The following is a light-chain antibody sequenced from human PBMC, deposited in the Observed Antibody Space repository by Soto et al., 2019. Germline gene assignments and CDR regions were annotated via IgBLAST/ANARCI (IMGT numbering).Light chain of an antibody. Sequence: QSVLTQLPSASGSPGQSVTISCTGTSSDVGNYDYVSWYQQHPGKAPKLIIYEVSYRPSGVPDRFSGSKSGNTASLTVSGLQAEDEADYYCNSYGGRNNYVFGTGTKVTVL. V-gene: IGLV2-8*01. CDR1: SSDVGNYDY. CDR3: NSYGGRNNYV. CDR2: EVS. J-gene: IGLJ1*01.